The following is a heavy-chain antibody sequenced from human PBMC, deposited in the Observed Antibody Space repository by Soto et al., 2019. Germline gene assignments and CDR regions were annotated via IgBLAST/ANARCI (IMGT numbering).Heavy chain of an antibody. Sequence: QEQMVQSGGGVVQPGRSLRLSCAASPFTFRSYSMHWVRQAPGKGLEWVTSISYDGSKESYADSVKGRFAVSRDNSKNTLYLQMISPRPEDTAVYYCARYCNGGACYSASLDYWGQGTQVTVSS. CDR3: ARYCNGGACYSASLDY. CDR2: ISYDGSKE. CDR1: PFTFRSYS. D-gene: IGHD2-15*01. V-gene: IGHV3-30*09. J-gene: IGHJ4*02.